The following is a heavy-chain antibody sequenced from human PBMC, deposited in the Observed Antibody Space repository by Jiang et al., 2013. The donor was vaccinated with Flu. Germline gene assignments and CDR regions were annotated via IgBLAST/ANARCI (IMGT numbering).Heavy chain of an antibody. V-gene: IGHV1-69*06. Sequence: TANYAQKFQGRVTITADKSTSTAYMELSSLRSEDTAVYYCARDSYCGGDCYLRLDYWGQGTLVTVSS. CDR3: ARDSYCGGDCYLRLDY. J-gene: IGHJ4*02. CDR2: TA. D-gene: IGHD2-21*02.